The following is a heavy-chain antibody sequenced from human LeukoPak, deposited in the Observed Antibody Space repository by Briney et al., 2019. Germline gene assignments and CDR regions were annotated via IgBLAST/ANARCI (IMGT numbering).Heavy chain of an antibody. CDR3: ARGGGDYNGSGDWFDP. V-gene: IGHV4-59*01. CDR2: IYYTGQT. CDR1: GDSISNYY. Sequence: PSETLSLTCTVSGDSISNYYWTWIRQPPGKGLEWIGYIYYTGQTNYNPSLKSRVTISVDTSRGHFSLRLTSVIAADTAIYYCARGGGDYNGSGDWFDPWGQGTLVTVSS. D-gene: IGHD3-10*01. J-gene: IGHJ5*02.